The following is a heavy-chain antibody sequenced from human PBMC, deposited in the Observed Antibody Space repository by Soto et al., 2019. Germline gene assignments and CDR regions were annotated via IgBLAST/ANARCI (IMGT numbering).Heavy chain of an antibody. CDR2: IIPIFGTA. J-gene: IGHJ4*02. Sequence: QVQLVQSGAEVKKPGSSAKVSCKASGGTFSSYAISWVRQAPGQGLEWMGGIIPIFGTANYAQKFQGRVTITADKSTSTAYMELSSLRSDDTAVYYCARVRGVRSLGSEYFDYWGQGTLVTVSS. V-gene: IGHV1-69*06. D-gene: IGHD3-10*01. CDR3: ARVRGVRSLGSEYFDY. CDR1: GGTFSSYA.